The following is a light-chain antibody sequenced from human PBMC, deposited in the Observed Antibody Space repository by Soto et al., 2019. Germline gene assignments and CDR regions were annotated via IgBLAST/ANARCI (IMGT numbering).Light chain of an antibody. V-gene: IGLV1-40*01. Sequence: QSVLTQPPSVSGAPGQRVTISCTGSSSNIGAHYDVHWYQQLPGAAPKLLIYGNTNRPSGVTDRFSASKSGTAASLAISGLQAEDESDYYCQSYDSSLSQVVFGGGTKLTVL. J-gene: IGLJ2*01. CDR1: SSNIGAHYD. CDR2: GNT. CDR3: QSYDSSLSQVV.